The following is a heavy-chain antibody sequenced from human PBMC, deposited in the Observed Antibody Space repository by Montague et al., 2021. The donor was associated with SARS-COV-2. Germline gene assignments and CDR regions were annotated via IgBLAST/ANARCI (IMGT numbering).Heavy chain of an antibody. CDR1: GGSLSGYY. D-gene: IGHD3-3*01. V-gene: IGHV4-34*01. CDR3: ARGADYDFWSGYLRYKWFDP. J-gene: IGHJ5*02. Sequence: SESQSLICAVYGGSLSGYYWAWIRQTPGKGLEWIGEINHSGNTNYNPSLKSRLTISVDTSKKQFSLKLSSVTTADTAVYYCARGADYDFWSGYLRYKWFDPWGLGTPVTVSS. CDR2: INHSGNT.